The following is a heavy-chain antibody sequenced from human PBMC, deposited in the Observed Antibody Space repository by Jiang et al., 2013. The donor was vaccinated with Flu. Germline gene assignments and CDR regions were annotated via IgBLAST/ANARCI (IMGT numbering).Heavy chain of an antibody. CDR2: MIHTGSS. D-gene: IGHD5-18*01. V-gene: IGHV4-34*12. Sequence: LVKPSETLSLTCGVYGGPFSGYYWSWIRQPPGKGLEWIGEMIHTGSSNYNPSLKSRVTISIDTSKNHFSLRLSSVTAADTAVYYCARHQGIHFWYFDLWGRGTLVSVSS. CDR3: ARHQGIHFWYFDL. J-gene: IGHJ2*01. CDR1: GGPFSGYY.